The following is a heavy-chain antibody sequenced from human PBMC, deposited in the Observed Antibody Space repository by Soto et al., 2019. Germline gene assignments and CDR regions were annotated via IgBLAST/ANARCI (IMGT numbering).Heavy chain of an antibody. CDR3: ARLADYDILTGFASGMDV. D-gene: IGHD3-9*01. CDR2: ISYDGSNK. V-gene: IGHV3-30-3*01. CDR1: GFTFSSYA. J-gene: IGHJ6*02. Sequence: GGSLRLSCAASGFTFSSYAMHWVRQAPGKGLEWVAVISYDGSNKYYADSVKGRFTISRDNSKNTLYLQMNSLRAEDTAVYYCARLADYDILTGFASGMDVWGQGTTVTVSS.